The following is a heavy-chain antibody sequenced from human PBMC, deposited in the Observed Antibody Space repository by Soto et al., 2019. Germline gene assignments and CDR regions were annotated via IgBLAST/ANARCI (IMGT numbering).Heavy chain of an antibody. V-gene: IGHV3-30*18. Sequence: GGSLRLSCAASGFTFSSYGMHWVRQAPCKGLEWVAVISYDGSNKYYADSVKGRFTISRDNSKNTLYLQMNSLRAEDTAVYYCAKARLGNRDAFDIWGQGTMVTVSS. J-gene: IGHJ3*02. D-gene: IGHD1-26*01. CDR2: ISYDGSNK. CDR3: AKARLGNRDAFDI. CDR1: GFTFSSYG.